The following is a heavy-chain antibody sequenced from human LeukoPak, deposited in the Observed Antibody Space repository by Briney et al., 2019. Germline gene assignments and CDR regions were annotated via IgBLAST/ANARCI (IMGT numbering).Heavy chain of an antibody. D-gene: IGHD6-19*01. CDR1: GFTFSDYN. J-gene: IGHJ4*02. CDR3: AKVRWDNSGWYYLDS. V-gene: IGHV3-30*18. CDR2: ISYDGTKK. Sequence: GGSLRLSCVVSGFTFSDYNMHWVRQAPGKGLEWVTIISYDGTKKYYADSVKGRFTISRDNSKNTLYLQMNNLRAEDTAMYYCAKVRWDNSGWYYLDSWGQGTLVTVSS.